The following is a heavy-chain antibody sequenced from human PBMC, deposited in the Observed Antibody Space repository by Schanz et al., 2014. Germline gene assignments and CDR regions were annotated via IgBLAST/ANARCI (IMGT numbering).Heavy chain of an antibody. Sequence: EVQLVESGGGLVKPGGSLRLSCAASGFTFSSYSMNWVRQAPGKGLEWVSSISSSGSYIHYADSVKGRFTISRDNAKNALYLQMNSLRAEDTAVYYCARDGDRFYHNYYMDVWGKGTTVTVSS. J-gene: IGHJ6*03. CDR3: ARDGDRFYHNYYMDV. V-gene: IGHV3-21*01. D-gene: IGHD4-17*01. CDR1: GFTFSSYS. CDR2: ISSSGSYI.